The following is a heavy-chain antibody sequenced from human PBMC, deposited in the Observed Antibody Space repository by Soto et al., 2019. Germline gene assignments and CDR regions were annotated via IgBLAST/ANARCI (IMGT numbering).Heavy chain of an antibody. D-gene: IGHD3-3*01. CDR1: GGSIGSYY. Sequence: PSETLSLTCNVSGGSIGSYYWSWIRQPAGKGLEWIGRIYTSENTNYKPSHKRRVTMSVGTSKNQFSLKPSSVTAADTAVYYCSNGAHPRYYEFWNGYYLGGFDPWCQGTLVTVSS. V-gene: IGHV4-4*07. J-gene: IGHJ5*02. CDR2: IYTSENT. CDR3: SNGAHPRYYEFWNGYYLGGFDP.